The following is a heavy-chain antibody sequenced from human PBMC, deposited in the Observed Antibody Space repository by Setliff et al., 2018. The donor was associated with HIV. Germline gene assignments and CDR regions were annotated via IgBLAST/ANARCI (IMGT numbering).Heavy chain of an antibody. CDR2: ISWSSGNV. Sequence: LSLSCAASGFRFDDYAMHWVRQAPGKGLEWVSGISWSSGNVGSADSVKGRFTISRDNAKNSLYLQMNSLRVEDMAVYYCVKGGVYSSRWFGDYFDFWGQGALVTVSS. J-gene: IGHJ4*02. D-gene: IGHD6-13*01. CDR3: VKGGVYSSRWFGDYFDF. CDR1: GFRFDDYA. V-gene: IGHV3-9*03.